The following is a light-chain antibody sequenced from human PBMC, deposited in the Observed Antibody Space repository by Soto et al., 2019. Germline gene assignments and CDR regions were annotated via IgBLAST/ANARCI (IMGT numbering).Light chain of an antibody. CDR2: DAS. Sequence: EIVFTQSPGTLSLSPVERATLSCRASQSVSSSYLAWYQQRPGQAPRLLIYDASNRATGVPARFSGSGSGTDFTLTISSLEPEDFAVYYCQQRSSWPPTFGQGTRLEIK. V-gene: IGKV3D-20*02. CDR1: QSVSSSY. CDR3: QQRSSWPPT. J-gene: IGKJ5*01.